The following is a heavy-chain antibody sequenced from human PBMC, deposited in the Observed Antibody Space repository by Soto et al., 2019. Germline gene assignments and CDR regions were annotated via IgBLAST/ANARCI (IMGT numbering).Heavy chain of an antibody. J-gene: IGHJ4*02. CDR3: AHRSSISLFDY. Sequence: QITLKESGPPLIQPTQTLTLTCAFSGFSLSTTGVGVGWIRQPPGKALEWLVVIYWDDNKRYSPSLKTRLTITKDTSKNQVVLTMANMDPVDTATYYCAHRSSISLFDYWGQGALVTVSS. CDR1: GFSLSTTGVG. V-gene: IGHV2-5*02. CDR2: IYWDDNK. D-gene: IGHD3-3*02.